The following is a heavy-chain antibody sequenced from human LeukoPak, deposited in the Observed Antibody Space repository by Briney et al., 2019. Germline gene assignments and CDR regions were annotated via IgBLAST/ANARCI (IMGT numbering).Heavy chain of an antibody. CDR1: GFTFSSYA. CDR3: ARSWAVTMVRGVDY. D-gene: IGHD3-10*01. CDR2: ISYDGSNK. V-gene: IGHV3-30*04. Sequence: GSLRLSFAASGFTFSSYAMHWVRQAPGKGLEWVAVISYDGSNKYYADSVKGRFTISRDNSKNTLYLQMNSLRAEDTAVYYCARSWAVTMVRGVDYWGQGTLVTVSP. J-gene: IGHJ4*02.